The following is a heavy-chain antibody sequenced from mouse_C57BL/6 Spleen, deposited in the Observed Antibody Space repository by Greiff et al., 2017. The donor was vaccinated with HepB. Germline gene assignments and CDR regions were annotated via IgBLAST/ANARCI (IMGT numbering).Heavy chain of an antibody. Sequence: VQLQQSGPELVKPGASVKISCKASGYSFTDYNMNWVKQSHGKSLEWIGVINPNYGTTSYNQKFKGKATLTVDQSSSTAYMQLNSLTSEDSAVYSVGRRGTAQATWFAYWGQGTPVTVSA. CDR3: GRRGTAQATWFAY. CDR2: INPNYGTT. J-gene: IGHJ3*01. D-gene: IGHD3-2*02. V-gene: IGHV1-39*01. CDR1: GYSFTDYN.